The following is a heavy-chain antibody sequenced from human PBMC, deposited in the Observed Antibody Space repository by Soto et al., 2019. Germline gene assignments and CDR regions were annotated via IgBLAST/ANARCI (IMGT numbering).Heavy chain of an antibody. V-gene: IGHV1-46*02. D-gene: IGHD2-21*02. Sequence: QVQLVQSGAELKKPGASVSLSCKASGFSFNTYYIHWVRQSPGEGLQWMGVINPSKGVTSFPQKFQGRVSMTADMSTTTVYLELSSLKSEDTAVYFCARDWPDTYCGGDGPLGYYYHGMDVWGQGTAVTVSS. J-gene: IGHJ6*02. CDR1: GFSFNTYY. CDR3: ARDWPDTYCGGDGPLGYYYHGMDV. CDR2: INPSKGVT.